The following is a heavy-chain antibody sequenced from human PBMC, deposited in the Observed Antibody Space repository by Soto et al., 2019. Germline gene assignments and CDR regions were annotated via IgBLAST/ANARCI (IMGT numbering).Heavy chain of an antibody. CDR1: GGSITSGGYY. D-gene: IGHD3-16*01. V-gene: IGHV4-31*03. J-gene: IGHJ5*01. CDR3: ARVWLRGLYSDHDAGFDS. CDR2: INYSGNT. Sequence: QVQLQESGPGLLKPSQTLSLICTVSGGSITSGGYYWSWIRQHPGKGLEWISYINYSGNTYYNPSLKSRVTISVDTSKDQFSLKLNSVTAADTAVYFCARVWLRGLYSDHDAGFDSWGQGTLVTVSS.